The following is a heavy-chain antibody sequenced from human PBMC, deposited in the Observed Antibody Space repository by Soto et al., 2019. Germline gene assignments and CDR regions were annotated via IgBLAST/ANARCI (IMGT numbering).Heavy chain of an antibody. CDR2: ISYSGST. J-gene: IGHJ5*02. V-gene: IGHV4-31*03. Sequence: SETLSLTCTVSGGSIRSGGYYWRWIRQHPGKGLEWIGSISYSGSTYYNPSLKSRVTISVDTSKNQFSLKLSSVTAADTAVYFCARELSGYYGSRWFDPWGQGTLVTVSS. CDR1: GGSIRSGGYY. D-gene: IGHD3-3*01. CDR3: ARELSGYYGSRWFDP.